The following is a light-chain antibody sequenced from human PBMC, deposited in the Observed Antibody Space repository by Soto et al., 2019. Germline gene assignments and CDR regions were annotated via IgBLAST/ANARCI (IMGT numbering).Light chain of an antibody. Sequence: DIQMTQSLSTLSASVGDRVTITCRASQSIDRWLAWYQQKPGKAPKLLIHSASSLESGVPSRFSGRGCGTESTLTNSSLQPDDFATYYCQQYKTYMYNFAQGTKLEIK. CDR3: QQYKTYMYN. CDR1: QSIDRW. V-gene: IGKV1-5*03. CDR2: SAS. J-gene: IGKJ2*01.